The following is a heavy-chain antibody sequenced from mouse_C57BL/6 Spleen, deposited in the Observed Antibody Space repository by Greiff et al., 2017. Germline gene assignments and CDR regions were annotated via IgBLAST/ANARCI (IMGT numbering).Heavy chain of an antibody. V-gene: IGHV1-18*01. CDR1: GYTFTDYN. J-gene: IGHJ4*01. CDR3: ARGYYSTPYYAMDY. D-gene: IGHD2-5*01. CDR2: INPNNGGT. Sequence: VQLQQSGPELVKPGASVKIPCKASGYTFTDYNMDWVKQSHGKSLEWIGDINPNNGGTIYNQKFKGKATLPVDKSSSTAYMELRSLTSEDTAVYYCARGYYSTPYYAMDYWGQGTSVTVSS.